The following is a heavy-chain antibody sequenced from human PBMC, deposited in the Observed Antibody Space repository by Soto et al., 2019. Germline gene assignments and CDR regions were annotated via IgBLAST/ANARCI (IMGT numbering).Heavy chain of an antibody. CDR2: IYYSGST. D-gene: IGHD5-18*01. Sequence: SETLSLTCTVSGGSISSYYWSWIRQPPGKGLEWIGYIYYSGSTNYNPSLKSRVTISVDTSKNQFSLKLSSVTAADTAVYYCARGGGYSYGSSFDYWGQGTLVTVSS. V-gene: IGHV4-59*01. CDR3: ARGGGYSYGSSFDY. J-gene: IGHJ4*02. CDR1: GGSISSYY.